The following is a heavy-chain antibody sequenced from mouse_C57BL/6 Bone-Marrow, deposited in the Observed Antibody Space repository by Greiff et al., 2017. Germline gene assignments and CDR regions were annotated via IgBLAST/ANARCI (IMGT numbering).Heavy chain of an antibody. CDR3: ARPTLYHGFAY. D-gene: IGHD2-12*01. V-gene: IGHV1-85*01. Sequence: VQLQQSGPELVKPGASVKLSCKASGYTFTSYDINWVKQRPGQGLEWIGWIYPRDGSTKYNEKFKGKATVTVDTASSTAYMELHSLTSEDSAVSFCARPTLYHGFAYWGQGTLVTVSA. J-gene: IGHJ3*01. CDR2: IYPRDGST. CDR1: GYTFTSYD.